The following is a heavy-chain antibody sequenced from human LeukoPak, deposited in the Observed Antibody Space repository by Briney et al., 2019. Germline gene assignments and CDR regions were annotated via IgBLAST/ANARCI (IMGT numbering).Heavy chain of an antibody. CDR3: AREYYDILTGYRDAFDI. V-gene: IGHV3-30*04. J-gene: IGHJ3*02. D-gene: IGHD3-9*01. CDR2: ISYDGSNK. Sequence: GGSLRLSCAASGFTFSSYAMHWVRQAPGKGLEWVAVISYDGSNKYYADSVKGRFTISRDNSKNTLYLQMNSLRAEDTAVYYCAREYYDILTGYRDAFDIWGQGTMVTVSS. CDR1: GFTFSSYA.